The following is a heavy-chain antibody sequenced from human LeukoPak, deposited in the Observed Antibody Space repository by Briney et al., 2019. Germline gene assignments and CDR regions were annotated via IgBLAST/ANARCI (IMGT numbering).Heavy chain of an antibody. CDR2: ISSSSSDI. J-gene: IGHJ4*02. D-gene: IGHD2-21*01. V-gene: IGHV3-21*01. Sequence: GGSLRLSCAASGFTFSSYSMNWVRQAPGKGLEWGSYISSSSSDIYYADSVKGRFTISRDNAKNSLYLQMNSLRAEDTAVYYSARDPNMGGGDHGGQGTLVTVSS. CDR1: GFTFSSYS. CDR3: ARDPNMGGGDH.